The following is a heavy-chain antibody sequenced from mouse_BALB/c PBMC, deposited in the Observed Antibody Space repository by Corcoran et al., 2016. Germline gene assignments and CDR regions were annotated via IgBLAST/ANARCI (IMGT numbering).Heavy chain of an antibody. V-gene: IGHV1S127*01. CDR2: IDPSNSET. Sequence: QVQLQQSGPELVRPGASVKMSCKASGYTFTSYWMHWVKQRPGQGLEWIGMIDPSNSETRLNQKFKDKATLNVDKSSNTAYMQLSSLTFEDSAVYYCARTIYYYGNWYFDVWGAGTTVTVSS. CDR1: GYTFTSYW. CDR3: ARTIYYYGNWYFDV. J-gene: IGHJ1*01. D-gene: IGHD1-1*01.